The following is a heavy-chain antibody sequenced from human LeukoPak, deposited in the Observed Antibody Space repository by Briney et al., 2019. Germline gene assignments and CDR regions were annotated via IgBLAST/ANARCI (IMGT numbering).Heavy chain of an antibody. D-gene: IGHD4-17*01. J-gene: IGHJ3*02. CDR2: ISSSSSYI. CDR3: AREYGDPSRAQTKPNAFDI. V-gene: IGHV3-21*01. Sequence: GGSLRLSCAASGFTFSSYSMNWVRQAPGKGLEWVSSISSSSSYIYYADSVKGRFTISRDNAKNSLYLQMNSLRAEDTAVYYCAREYGDPSRAQTKPNAFDIWGQGTMVTVSS. CDR1: GFTFSSYS.